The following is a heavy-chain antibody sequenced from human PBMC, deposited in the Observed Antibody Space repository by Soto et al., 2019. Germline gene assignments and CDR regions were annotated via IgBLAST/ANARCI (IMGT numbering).Heavy chain of an antibody. V-gene: IGHV3-23*01. Sequence: LRLSCVTSGFTMSNYVMNWVRQAPWKGLEWVSAISGSGGSTYYADSVKGRFTISRDNSKNTLYLQMNSLRAEDTAVYYCAKVGRYSSSSRGSWFDPWGQGTLVTVSS. CDR3: AKVGRYSSSSRGSWFDP. CDR2: ISGSGGST. CDR1: GFTMSNYV. D-gene: IGHD6-6*01. J-gene: IGHJ5*02.